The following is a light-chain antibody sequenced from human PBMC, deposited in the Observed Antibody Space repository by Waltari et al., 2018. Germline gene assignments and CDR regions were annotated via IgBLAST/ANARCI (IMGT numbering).Light chain of an antibody. CDR3: ASYTSTNTVI. CDR1: SGDIGGYHY. Sequence: QSALTQPASVSGSPGQSITISCTGTSGDIGGYHYVSWYQQHPGKAPKLMIYDVTRWPAGVSNRLSASTSGKTARLTISGLQAEDEDDDYCASYTSTNTVICGGGTKVTV. V-gene: IGLV2-14*03. J-gene: IGLJ2*01. CDR2: DVT.